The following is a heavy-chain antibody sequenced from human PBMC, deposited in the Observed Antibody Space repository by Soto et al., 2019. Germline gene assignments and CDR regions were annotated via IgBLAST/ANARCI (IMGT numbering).Heavy chain of an antibody. Sequence: SETLYLTCAVSGASITRGDYSWGWIRQPPGMGLEYIGYIYDSGTSNYSPSLKSRVSLLVDRSKNQFSLKLTSVTAADTAVYYCARGDRITVASRPFPSFDYWGQGILVTVSS. V-gene: IGHV4-30-2*01. CDR2: IYDSGTS. D-gene: IGHD3-10*01. CDR3: ARGDRITVASRPFPSFDY. CDR1: GASITRGDYS. J-gene: IGHJ4*02.